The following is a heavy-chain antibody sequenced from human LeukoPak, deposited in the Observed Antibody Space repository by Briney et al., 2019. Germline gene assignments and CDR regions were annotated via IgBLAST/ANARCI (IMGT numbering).Heavy chain of an antibody. CDR3: ARGGYYGSGTDFRFDP. J-gene: IGHJ5*02. Sequence: SSETLSLTCTVSGGSINSYYWSWIRQPPGKGLECIGYIHYTGSTNYNPSLKSRVTISVDTSKSQFSLKLSSVTAADTAIYYCARGGYYGSGTDFRFDPWGQGTLVTVSS. D-gene: IGHD3-10*01. CDR2: IHYTGST. CDR1: GGSINSYY. V-gene: IGHV4-59*01.